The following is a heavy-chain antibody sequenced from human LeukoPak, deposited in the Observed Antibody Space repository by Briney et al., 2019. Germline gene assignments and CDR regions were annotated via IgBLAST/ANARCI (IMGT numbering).Heavy chain of an antibody. CDR2: IYPGDSDT. CDR1: GYIFTSYW. D-gene: IGHD3-10*01. CDR3: ARQLKVLAPRRFGELWGSAFDI. V-gene: IGHV5-51*01. Sequence: GESLKISCKGSGYIFTSYWIGWVRQMPGKGLEWMGIIYPGDSDTRYSPSFQGQVTISADKSISTAYLQWSSLKASDTAMYYCARQLKVLAPRRFGELWGSAFDIWGQGTMVTVSS. J-gene: IGHJ3*02.